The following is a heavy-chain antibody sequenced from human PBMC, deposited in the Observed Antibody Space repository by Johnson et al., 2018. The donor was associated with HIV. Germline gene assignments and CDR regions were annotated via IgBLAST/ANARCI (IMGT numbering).Heavy chain of an antibody. Sequence: QVQLVESGGGVVQPGQSLRLSCAASGFIFSSYAMHWVRQAPGTGLEWVAVISYAGSTKSYAHSANGRFTISRDNSKNTLYLQMNSLRAEDTAVYYCARAKSTVVLHDAFDIWGQGTMVTVSS. D-gene: IGHD4-23*01. CDR3: ARAKSTVVLHDAFDI. CDR2: ISYAGSTK. CDR1: GFIFSSYA. J-gene: IGHJ3*02. V-gene: IGHV3-30-3*01.